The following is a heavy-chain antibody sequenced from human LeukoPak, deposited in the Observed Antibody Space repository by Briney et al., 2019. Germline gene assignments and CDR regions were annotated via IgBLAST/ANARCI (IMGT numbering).Heavy chain of an antibody. D-gene: IGHD3-3*01. CDR3: ARSHRHYDFWSGYYSPPNY. CDR2: ISSSSSYI. J-gene: IGHJ4*02. V-gene: IGHV3-21*01. Sequence: PGGSLRLSCAASGFTFSSYCMNWVRQAPGKGLEWVSSISSSSSYIYYADSVKGRFTISRDNAKNSLYLQMNSLRAEDTAVYYCARSHRHYDFWSGYYSPPNYWGQGTLVTVSS. CDR1: GFTFSSYC.